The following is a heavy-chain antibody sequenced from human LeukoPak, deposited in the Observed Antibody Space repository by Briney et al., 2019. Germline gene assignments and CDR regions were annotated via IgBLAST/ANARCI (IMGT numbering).Heavy chain of an antibody. CDR2: IVVGSGNT. V-gene: IGHV1-58*02. CDR3: AAERDGSSLDY. Sequence: SVKVSCKASGFTFTSSAMQWVRQARGQRLEWIGWIVVGSGNTNYAQRFQGRVTITRDMSTSTAYMELSSLRSEDTAVYYCAAERDGSSLDYWGQGTLVTVSS. D-gene: IGHD1-26*01. J-gene: IGHJ4*02. CDR1: GFTFTSSA.